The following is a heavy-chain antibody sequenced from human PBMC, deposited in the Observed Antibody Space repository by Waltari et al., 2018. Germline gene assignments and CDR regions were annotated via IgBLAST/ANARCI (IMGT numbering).Heavy chain of an antibody. CDR2: VIGGGGST. V-gene: IGHV3-23*01. CDR3: AKQVYYGSGSFDY. CDR1: GFNFSTYA. Sequence: EVQLLESGGGLIQPGGSLILSCTASGFNFSTYALSGVRRAPGKGLEWVSAVIGGGGSTYYADSVKGRFTISRDNSKNTLYLQVNSLRAEDTAVYYCAKQVYYGSGSFDYWGQGTLVTVSS. J-gene: IGHJ4*02. D-gene: IGHD3-10*01.